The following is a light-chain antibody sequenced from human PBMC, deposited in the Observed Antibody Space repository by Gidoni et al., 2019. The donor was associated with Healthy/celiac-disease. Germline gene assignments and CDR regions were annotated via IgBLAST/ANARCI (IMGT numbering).Light chain of an antibody. CDR2: GAS. CDR1: QGISNS. V-gene: IGKV1-16*02. Sequence: DIQMTQSPSSLSASGGDRVTITWRASQGISNSVAGIQQKPGRAPKSLIYGASSLQSGVPSKFSGRGSGPDFNLTLSSLPPEDFATYYCQQYTDYTLTFGGGTKVEI. CDR3: QQYTDYTLT. J-gene: IGKJ4*01.